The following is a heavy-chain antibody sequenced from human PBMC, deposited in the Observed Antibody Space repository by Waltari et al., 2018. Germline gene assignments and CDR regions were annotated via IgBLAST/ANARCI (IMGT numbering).Heavy chain of an antibody. CDR2: IDYRGRT. Sequence: QVQLQESGPGLVKPSETLSLTCTVSGGSISSYYWSWIRQPPGKGLEWIGEIDYRGRTNTNPALKSRVTISVDTSKNQFSLKLSSVTAADTAVYYCARGGYYYDSSGYYYYFDYWGQGTLVTVSS. D-gene: IGHD3-22*01. V-gene: IGHV4-59*01. CDR3: ARGGYYYDSSGYYYYFDY. J-gene: IGHJ4*02. CDR1: GGSISSYY.